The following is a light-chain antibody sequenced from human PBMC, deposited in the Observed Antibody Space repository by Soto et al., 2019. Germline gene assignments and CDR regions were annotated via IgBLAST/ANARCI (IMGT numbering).Light chain of an antibody. Sequence: DIQMTQSPSTLSVSVLDRVTITFRASQTISSWLAWYQQKPGKAPKLLIYKASTLKSGVPSRFSGSGSGTEFTLTISSLQPDDFATYYCQQYDSYSWTFGQGTKVDIK. V-gene: IGKV1-5*03. CDR3: QQYDSYSWT. CDR1: QTISSW. CDR2: KAS. J-gene: IGKJ1*01.